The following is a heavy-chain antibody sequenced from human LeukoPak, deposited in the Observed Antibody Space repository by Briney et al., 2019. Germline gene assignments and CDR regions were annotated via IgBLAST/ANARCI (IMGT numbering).Heavy chain of an antibody. CDR1: GGSFSGYY. CDR2: INHSGST. D-gene: IGHD1-26*01. Sequence: SETLSLTCAVYGGSFSGYYWSWIRQPPGKGLEWIGEINHSGSTNYNPSLKSRVTISVDTSKNQFSLKLSSVTAADTAVYYCARRLVGARQIDYWGQGTLVTVSS. J-gene: IGHJ4*02. V-gene: IGHV4-34*01. CDR3: ARRLVGARQIDY.